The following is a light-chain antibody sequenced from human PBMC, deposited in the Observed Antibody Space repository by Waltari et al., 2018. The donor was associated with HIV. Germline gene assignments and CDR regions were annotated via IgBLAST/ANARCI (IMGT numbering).Light chain of an antibody. CDR1: SSNIGSYY. CDR2: RNN. Sequence: QSVLTQPPSASGTPGQRVTISCSGSSSNIGSYYVYWYQQLPGTAPKLLIYRNNQRPSGVPDRFSGSKSGTSASLAINGPRSEDEADYYCAAWTDSLTAVVFGGGTKLSVL. CDR3: AAWTDSLTAVV. J-gene: IGLJ2*01. V-gene: IGLV1-47*01.